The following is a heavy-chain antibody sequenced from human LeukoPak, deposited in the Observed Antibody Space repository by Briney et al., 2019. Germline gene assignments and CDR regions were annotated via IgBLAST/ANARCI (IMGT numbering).Heavy chain of an antibody. J-gene: IGHJ1*01. CDR3: ATDRIRAAQGVYFHH. CDR2: ISHDGSNR. V-gene: IGHV3-30*03. CDR1: GFTFSSYG. D-gene: IGHD6-6*01. Sequence: GGSLRLSCAASGFTFSSYGLHWVRQAPGKGLEWVAVISHDGSNRYYADSVKGRCTISRDNSKDTLYLQMNSLRPEDTAVYYCATDRIRAAQGVYFHHWGQGTLVTVSS.